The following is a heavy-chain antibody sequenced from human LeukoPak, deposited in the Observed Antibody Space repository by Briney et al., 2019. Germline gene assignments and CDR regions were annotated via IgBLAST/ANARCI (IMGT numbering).Heavy chain of an antibody. CDR2: IYSGGDT. CDR1: WFTVSSNY. V-gene: IGHV3-53*01. J-gene: IGHJ4*02. CDR3: AAKVELRSNGPYFNS. Sequence: GGSLRLSCAPSWFTVSSNYMRWVRQPPEKVLEWGSVIYSGGDTFYADSVKGRLTISRDNSKNTLYLQMNSLRAEDTAVYYCAAKVELRSNGPYFNSWGQGTLVSVS. D-gene: IGHD1-7*01.